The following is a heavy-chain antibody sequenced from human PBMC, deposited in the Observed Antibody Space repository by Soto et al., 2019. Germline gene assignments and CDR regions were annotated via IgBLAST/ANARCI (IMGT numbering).Heavy chain of an antibody. CDR2: ISYDGSNK. CDR3: AKEGTYYDFWSGSDYYYGMDV. Sequence: GGSLRLSCAASGFTFSSYGMHWVRQAPGKGLEWVAVISYDGSNKYYADSVKGRFTISRDNSKNTLYLQMNSLRAEDTAVYYCAKEGTYYDFWSGSDYYYGMDVWGQGTTVTVSS. J-gene: IGHJ6*02. CDR1: GFTFSSYG. V-gene: IGHV3-30*18. D-gene: IGHD3-3*01.